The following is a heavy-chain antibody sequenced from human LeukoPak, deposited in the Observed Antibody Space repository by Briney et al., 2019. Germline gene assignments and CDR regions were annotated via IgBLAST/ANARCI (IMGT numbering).Heavy chain of an antibody. CDR1: GFTVSSNY. V-gene: IGHV3-53*01. D-gene: IGHD3-10*01. CDR3: ARGSGSYRTPYYYMDV. Sequence: GGSLTLSCVASGFTVSSNYMSWVRQAPGKGLEWVSVIYSGGSTYYADSVKGRFTISRDNSKNTLYLQMNSLRAEDTAVYYCARGSGSYRTPYYYMDVWGTGTTVTASS. J-gene: IGHJ6*03. CDR2: IYSGGST.